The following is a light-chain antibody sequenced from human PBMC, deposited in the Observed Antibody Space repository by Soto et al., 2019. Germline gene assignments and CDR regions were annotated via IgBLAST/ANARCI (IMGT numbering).Light chain of an antibody. V-gene: IGLV2-14*01. CDR3: SSYTSGSTLYV. CDR2: ASR. CDR1: SSDVGSYNY. J-gene: IGLJ1*01. Sequence: QSALTQPASVSGSPGQSITISCTGTSSDVGSYNYVSWYQHHPGKAPRLMIYASRNRPSGVSHRFSGSRSGNTASLTISGLQAEDEADYYCSSYTSGSTLYVFGTGTKVTVL.